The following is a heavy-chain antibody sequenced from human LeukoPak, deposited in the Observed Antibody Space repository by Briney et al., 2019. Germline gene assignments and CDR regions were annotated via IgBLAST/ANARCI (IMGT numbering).Heavy chain of an antibody. Sequence: GGSLRLSCAASGFTFSSYAMHWVRQAPGKGLEWVAVISYDGSNKYYADSVKRRFTISRDNSKYTLYLQMNSLRAEDTAVYYCARIKDYYYDSSGYFDYWGQGTLVTVSS. D-gene: IGHD3-22*01. J-gene: IGHJ4*02. CDR2: ISYDGSNK. V-gene: IGHV3-30-3*01. CDR1: GFTFSSYA. CDR3: ARIKDYYYDSSGYFDY.